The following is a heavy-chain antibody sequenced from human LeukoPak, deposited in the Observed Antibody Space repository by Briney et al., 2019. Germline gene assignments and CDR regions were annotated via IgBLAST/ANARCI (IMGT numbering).Heavy chain of an antibody. V-gene: IGHV1-46*01. CDR2: INPSGGST. D-gene: IGHD3-16*02. CDR3: ARGIMITFGGVIDYYYYYYMDV. J-gene: IGHJ6*03. CDR1: GYTFTSYY. Sequence: ASVKVSCKASGYTFTSYYMHWVRQAPGQGLEWMGIINPSGGSTSYAQKFQGRVTMTRDMSTSTVYMELSSLRSEDTAVYYCARGIMITFGGVIDYYYYYYMDVWGKGTTVTVSS.